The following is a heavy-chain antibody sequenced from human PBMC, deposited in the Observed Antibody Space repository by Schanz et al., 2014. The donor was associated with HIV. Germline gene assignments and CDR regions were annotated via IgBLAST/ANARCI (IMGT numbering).Heavy chain of an antibody. V-gene: IGHV1-18*01. Sequence: QVQVVQSGAEVKKPGSSVKVSCKASGGTFSSYAISWVRQAPGQGLEWMGWISAYNGNTNYAQKLQGRLTMTTDTSTSTAYMELRSLRSDDTAVYYCARDGTELGYNWFDPWGQGTLVTVSS. D-gene: IGHD7-27*01. J-gene: IGHJ5*02. CDR2: ISAYNGNT. CDR1: GGTFSSYA. CDR3: ARDGTELGYNWFDP.